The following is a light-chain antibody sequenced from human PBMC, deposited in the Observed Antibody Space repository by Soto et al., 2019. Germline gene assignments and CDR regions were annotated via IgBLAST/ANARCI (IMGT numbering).Light chain of an antibody. CDR1: RRDVGGYNY. CDR2: EVT. Sequence: QSVLTQPASVSGSPGQSITISCTGTRRDVGGYNYVSWYQQYPGKSPKLLIYEVTHRPSGVSNRFSGSKSGNTASLTISGLQAEDEADYYCSSYTFTSTLYVFGTGTKVTVL. J-gene: IGLJ1*01. V-gene: IGLV2-14*01. CDR3: SSYTFTSTLYV.